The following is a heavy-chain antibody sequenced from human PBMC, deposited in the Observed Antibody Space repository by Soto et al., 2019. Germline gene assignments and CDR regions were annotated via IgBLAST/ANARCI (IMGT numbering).Heavy chain of an antibody. CDR3: VQTTGWPGFDF. J-gene: IGHJ4*02. Sequence: EVQLVESGGGLIQPGGSLRLSCAASGFTVSSKYMTWVRQAPGKGLEWVSVIYGGGTTCYADSVKGRFTISRDNSKNTLYLQVNSLRAEDTAVYYCVQTTGWPGFDFWGQGTLVTVSS. CDR2: IYGGGTT. V-gene: IGHV3-53*01. D-gene: IGHD6-19*01. CDR1: GFTVSSKY.